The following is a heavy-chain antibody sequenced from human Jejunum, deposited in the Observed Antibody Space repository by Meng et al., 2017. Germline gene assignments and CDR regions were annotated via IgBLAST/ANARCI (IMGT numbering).Heavy chain of an antibody. D-gene: IGHD4-17*01. V-gene: IGHV4-39*07. J-gene: IGHJ4*02. CDR2: FHYSGNT. CDR3: ARHGDYGNFDS. CDR1: GGAISSGADY. Sequence: SETLSLTCAVSGGAISSGADYGGWIRQPPGKGLEWIASFHYSGNTYYTPSLKSRLTISLDTSRNQLSLKLTSVTAADTAVYYCARHGDYGNFDSWGQGTQVTVSS.